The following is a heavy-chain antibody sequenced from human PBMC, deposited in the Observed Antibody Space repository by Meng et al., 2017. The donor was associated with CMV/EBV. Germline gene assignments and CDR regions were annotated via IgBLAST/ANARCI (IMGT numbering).Heavy chain of an antibody. D-gene: IGHD2-2*01. CDR3: AKDQEPAAIFD. J-gene: IGHJ4*02. CDR1: GFPFSSYG. Sequence: GESLKISCAASGFPFSSYGMHWVRQAPGKGLGWVAVIRYDGSNKYYADSVKGRFTISRDNSKNTLYLQMNSLRAEDTAVYYCAKDQEPAAIFDWGQGTLVTVSS. V-gene: IGHV3-30*02. CDR2: IRYDGSNK.